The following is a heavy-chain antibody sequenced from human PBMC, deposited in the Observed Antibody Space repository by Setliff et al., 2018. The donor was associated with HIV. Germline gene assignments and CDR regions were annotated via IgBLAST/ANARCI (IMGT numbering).Heavy chain of an antibody. CDR1: GYTFTSYD. CDR2: MNPNSGKT. CDR3: ARGHSAAGNYYYYGMDV. V-gene: IGHV1-8*02. J-gene: IGHJ6*02. D-gene: IGHD6-13*01. Sequence: ASVKVSCKASGYTFTSYDINWVRQATGQGLEWMGWMNPNSGKTGYAQKFQGRVTMTRNTSISTAYMELSSLRSEDTAVYYCARGHSAAGNYYYYGMDVWGQGTTVTVSS.